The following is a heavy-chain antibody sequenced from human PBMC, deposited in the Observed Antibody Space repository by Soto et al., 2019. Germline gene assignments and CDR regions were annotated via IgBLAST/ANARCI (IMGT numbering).Heavy chain of an antibody. D-gene: IGHD2-21*01. V-gene: IGHV4-59*01. CDR3: TRGGDPYKTGH. CDR2: IYYSAST. Sequence: SETLSLTCTVSGGTISSYYWSWIRQPPGKGLEWIGYIYYSASTNYNPSLKGRVTMSVDTSKNQFSLKLTSVNTADTAIYYCTRGGDPYKTGHWGQGTLVTVSS. J-gene: IGHJ4*02. CDR1: GGTISSYY.